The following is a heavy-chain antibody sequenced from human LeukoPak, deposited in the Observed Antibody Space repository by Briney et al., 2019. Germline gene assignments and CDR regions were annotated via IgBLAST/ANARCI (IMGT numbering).Heavy chain of an antibody. CDR2: ISSSSSTI. J-gene: IGHJ4*02. V-gene: IGHV3-48*01. CDR3: ARGVYCYDSSGSRDFDY. D-gene: IGHD3-22*01. CDR1: GFTFSSYS. Sequence: PGGSLRLSCAASGFTFSSYSMNWVRQAPGKGLEWVSYISSSSSTIYYADSVKGRFTISRDNAKNSLYLQMNSLRAEDTAVYYCARGVYCYDSSGSRDFDYWGQGTLVTVSS.